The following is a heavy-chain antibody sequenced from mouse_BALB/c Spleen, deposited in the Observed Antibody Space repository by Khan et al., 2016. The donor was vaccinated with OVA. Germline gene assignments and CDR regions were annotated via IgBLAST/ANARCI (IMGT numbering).Heavy chain of an antibody. CDR3: ARGNYYGYYFDY. Sequence: EVKLLESGPGLVKPSQSLSLTCTVTGYSITSGYAWNWIRQFPGNKLEWMGYISYSGVTSYTPSLKSRISITGDTSKNQFFLQLNSVTTEDTATYYCARGNYYGYYFDYWGQGTTLTVSS. CDR2: ISYSGVT. D-gene: IGHD1-1*01. J-gene: IGHJ2*01. CDR1: GYSITSGYA. V-gene: IGHV3-2*02.